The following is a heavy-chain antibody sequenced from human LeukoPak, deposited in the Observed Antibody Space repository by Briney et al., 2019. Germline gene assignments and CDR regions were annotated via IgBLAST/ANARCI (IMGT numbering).Heavy chain of an antibody. CDR3: ARGPSIAARGGYYYYYGMDV. J-gene: IGHJ6*02. V-gene: IGHV1-69*13. CDR2: IIPIFGTA. D-gene: IGHD6-6*01. Sequence: SVKVSCKASGGTFSSYAISWVRQAPGQGLEWMGGIIPIFGTANYAQKFQGRVTITADESTSTAYMELSSLRSEDTAVYYCARGPSIAARGGYYYYYGMDVWGQGTTVTVSS. CDR1: GGTFSSYA.